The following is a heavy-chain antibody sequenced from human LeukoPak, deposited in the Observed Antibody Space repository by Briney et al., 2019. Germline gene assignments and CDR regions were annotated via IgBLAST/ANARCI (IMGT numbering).Heavy chain of an antibody. D-gene: IGHD3-22*01. J-gene: IGHJ2*01. CDR2: IYSGGST. V-gene: IGHV3-66*01. CDR1: GFTVSSNY. Sequence: GGSLRLSCAASGFTVSSNYMSWVRQAPGKGLEWVSVIYSGGSTYYADSVKGRFTISRDNSKNTLYLQMNGLRAEDTAVYYCARDQESSGYYPGFDLWGRGTLVTVSS. CDR3: ARDQESSGYYPGFDL.